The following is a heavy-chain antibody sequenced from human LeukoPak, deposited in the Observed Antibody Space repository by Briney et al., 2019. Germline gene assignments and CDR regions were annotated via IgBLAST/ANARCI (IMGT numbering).Heavy chain of an antibody. CDR3: ATARNFRFEY. Sequence: AGGSLQLSCATSGLPFRTTWMHWVRQAPGKGLMWVSRMNGEGTTIDYADSVKGRFTVSRDYAKNTLFLQMDNLRTEDTALYFCATARNFRFEYWGQGSLVIVSA. CDR1: GLPFRTTW. D-gene: IGHD1-7*01. CDR2: MNGEGTTI. V-gene: IGHV3-74*01. J-gene: IGHJ4*02.